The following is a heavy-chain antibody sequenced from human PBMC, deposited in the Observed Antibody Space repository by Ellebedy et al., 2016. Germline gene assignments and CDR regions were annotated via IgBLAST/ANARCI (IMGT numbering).Heavy chain of an antibody. CDR1: GFTFSSFA. CDR3: ARSIDPGGAYAH. CDR2: ISGSGTTT. Sequence: GGSLRLSCVGHGFTFSSFAMNWVRQAPGKGLEWVSIISGSGTTTYHADSVKGRFTISRDNSKNTVYLQMNGLRAEDTAVYYCARSIDPGGAYAHWGQGTQVTVSS. V-gene: IGHV3-23*05. D-gene: IGHD2-2*01. J-gene: IGHJ4*02.